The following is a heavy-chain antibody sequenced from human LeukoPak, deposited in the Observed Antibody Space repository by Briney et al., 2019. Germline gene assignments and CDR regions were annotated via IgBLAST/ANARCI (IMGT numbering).Heavy chain of an antibody. D-gene: IGHD1-26*01. J-gene: IGHJ4*02. CDR1: GFTFSSYE. Sequence: GGSLRLSCVASGFTFSSYETNWVRQAPGKGLEWVSYIRSSGNIIYYADSVKGRFTISRDNAKNSLYLQMNSLRAEDTAVYYCARKRVGSDLDYWGQGTLVTVSS. V-gene: IGHV3-48*03. CDR2: IRSSGNII. CDR3: ARKRVGSDLDY.